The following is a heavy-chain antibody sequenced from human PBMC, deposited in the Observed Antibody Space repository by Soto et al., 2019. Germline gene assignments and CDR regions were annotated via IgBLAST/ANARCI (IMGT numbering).Heavy chain of an antibody. CDR2: ILPIFGTT. D-gene: IGHD5-18*01. CDR3: ATGGRGYSSAPRFYFDY. CDR1: GGIISSNA. V-gene: IGHV1-69*01. J-gene: IGHJ4*02. Sequence: QVQLVQSGAEVKKPGSSVKVSCQASGGIISSNAISWVRQAPGQGLEWMGGILPIFGTTNYAQNFQGRATITADESTSTAYMELSSLKSEDTALYYCATGGRGYSSAPRFYFDYWGQGTLVTVSS.